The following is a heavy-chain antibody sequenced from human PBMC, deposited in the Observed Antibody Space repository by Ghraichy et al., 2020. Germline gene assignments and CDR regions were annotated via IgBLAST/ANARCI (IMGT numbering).Heavy chain of an antibody. CDR1: GGSFSGYY. D-gene: IGHD3-9*01. J-gene: IGHJ4*02. CDR3: ARVQWYYDILTGYYKPSGYFDY. CDR2: INHSGST. V-gene: IGHV4-34*01. Sequence: ETLSLTCAVYGGSFSGYYWSWIRQPPGKGLEWIVEINHSGSTNYNPSLKSRVTISVDTSKNQFSLKLSSVTAADTAVYYCARVQWYYDILTGYYKPSGYFDYWGQGTLVTVSS.